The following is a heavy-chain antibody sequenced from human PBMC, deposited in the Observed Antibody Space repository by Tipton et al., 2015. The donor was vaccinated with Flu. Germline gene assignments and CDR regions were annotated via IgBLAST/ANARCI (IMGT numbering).Heavy chain of an antibody. Sequence: VQLVQSGGGLVQPGGSLRLSCAASGFSFSTSWMSWVRQAPGRGLEWVANIKQDGDEKQYLDSVKGRFTISRDNSKNTIYLQMNSLRVEDTAVYYCARVTGASTAYGLDVWGQGTTVTVSS. CDR1: GFSFSTSW. D-gene: IGHD3-10*01. CDR3: ARVTGASTAYGLDV. CDR2: IKQDGDEK. J-gene: IGHJ6*02. V-gene: IGHV3-7*03.